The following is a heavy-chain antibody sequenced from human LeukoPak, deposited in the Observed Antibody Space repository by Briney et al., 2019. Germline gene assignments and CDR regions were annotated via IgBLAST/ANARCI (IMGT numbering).Heavy chain of an antibody. D-gene: IGHD3-10*01. CDR3: AKFFLPYLAGGTGSR. Sequence: PGGSLRLSCAVSGITLSNYGMSWVRQAPGKGLEWVAGISDSGGSTKYADSVKGRFTIARDNRMNTLYLQMNSLRAEDTALYYCAKFFLPYLAGGTGSRWGQGTLVTVSS. CDR1: GITLSNYG. V-gene: IGHV3-23*01. J-gene: IGHJ4*02. CDR2: ISDSGGST.